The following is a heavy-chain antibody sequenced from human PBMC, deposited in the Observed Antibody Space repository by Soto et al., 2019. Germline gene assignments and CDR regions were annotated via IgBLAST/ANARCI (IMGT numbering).Heavy chain of an antibody. J-gene: IGHJ4*02. V-gene: IGHV4-30-4*01. CDR2: IYYSGST. Sequence: SETLSLTCTVSGGSISSGDYYWSWIRQPPGKGLEWIGYIYYSGSTYYNPSLKSRVTISVDTYKNQFSLKLSSVTAADTAVYYCARDYGVVPAAIRTPGTFDYWGQGTLVTVSS. D-gene: IGHD2-2*02. CDR3: ARDYGVVPAAIRTPGTFDY. CDR1: GGSISSGDYY.